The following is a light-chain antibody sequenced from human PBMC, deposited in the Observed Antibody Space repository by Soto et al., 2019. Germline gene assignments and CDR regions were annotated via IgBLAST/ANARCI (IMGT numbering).Light chain of an antibody. J-gene: IGKJ1*01. CDR3: QQYGSSGT. Sequence: EIVMTQSPATLSVSPGERATLSCRASQSVSNNYLAWYQQKPGQAPRLLIYGASNRATGIPARFSGSGSGTDFTLTISRLRPEDFAVYYCQQYGSSGTFGHGTKVDIK. V-gene: IGKV3-20*01. CDR1: QSVSNNY. CDR2: GAS.